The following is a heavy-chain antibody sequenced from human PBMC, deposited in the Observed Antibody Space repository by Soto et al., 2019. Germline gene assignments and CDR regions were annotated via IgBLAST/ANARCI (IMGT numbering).Heavy chain of an antibody. D-gene: IGHD3-3*01. Sequence: GSLRLSCAASGFTFSSYAMHWVRQAPGKGLEWVAVISYDGSNKYYADSVKGRFTVSRDTSKNTLYLQMNSLRPEDTAVYYCTRGGVDFWSASTYWGQGTLVTVSS. CDR2: ISYDGSNK. V-gene: IGHV3-30-3*01. CDR1: GFTFSSYA. CDR3: TRGGVDFWSASTY. J-gene: IGHJ4*02.